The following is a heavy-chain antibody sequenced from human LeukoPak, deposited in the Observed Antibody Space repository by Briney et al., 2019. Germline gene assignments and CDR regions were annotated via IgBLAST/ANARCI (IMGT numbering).Heavy chain of an antibody. V-gene: IGHV1-2*02. Sequence: ASVKVSCKASGYTFTGYYMHWVRQAPGQGLEWMGWINPNSGGTNHAEKFQGRVTMTRDTSISTAYMELSRLKSDDTAVYYRASGPEGEFDYWGQGTLVTVSS. CDR3: ASGPEGEFDY. D-gene: IGHD1-26*01. J-gene: IGHJ4*02. CDR2: INPNSGGT. CDR1: GYTFTGYY.